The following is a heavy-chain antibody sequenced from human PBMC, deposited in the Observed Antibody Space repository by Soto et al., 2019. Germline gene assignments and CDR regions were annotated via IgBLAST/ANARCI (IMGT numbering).Heavy chain of an antibody. D-gene: IGHD5-12*01. CDR1: GGTFSSYT. V-gene: IGHV1-69*08. CDR2: IIPILGIA. Sequence: QVQLVQSGAEVKKPGSSVKVSCKASGGTFSSYTISWVRQAPGQGLEWMGRIIPILGIANYAPKFQGRVTITADKSTSTAYMELSSLRSEDTAVYYCARDGYNYGEGQHWGQGTLVTVSS. J-gene: IGHJ1*01. CDR3: ARDGYNYGEGQH.